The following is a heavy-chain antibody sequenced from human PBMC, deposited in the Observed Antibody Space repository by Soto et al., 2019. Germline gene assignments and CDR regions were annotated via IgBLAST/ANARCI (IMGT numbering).Heavy chain of an antibody. CDR2: IIPIFGTA. Sequence: QVQLVQSGAEVKKPGSSVKVSCKASGGTFSSYAISWVRQAPGQGLEWMGGIIPIFGTANYAQKFQGRVTSTADESTSKAYRELGSLRSEDTAVYYCARDRYYDSSGYYYVPYDYWGQGTLVTVSS. V-gene: IGHV1-69*12. CDR3: ARDRYYDSSGYYYVPYDY. CDR1: GGTFSSYA. J-gene: IGHJ4*02. D-gene: IGHD3-22*01.